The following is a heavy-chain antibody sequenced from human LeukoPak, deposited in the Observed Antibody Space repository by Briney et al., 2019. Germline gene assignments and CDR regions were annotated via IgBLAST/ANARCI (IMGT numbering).Heavy chain of an antibody. CDR1: GGSISSSSYY. Sequence: SETLSLTCTVSGGSISSSSYYWGWIRQPPGKGLEWIGSIYYSGSTYYNPSLKSRVTISVDTSKNQFSLKLSSVTAADTAVYYCARGVVPAAMINVDIVATSLFDYWGQGTLVTVSS. CDR3: ARGVVPAAMINVDIVATSLFDY. V-gene: IGHV4-39*07. J-gene: IGHJ4*02. CDR2: IYYSGST. D-gene: IGHD2-2*01.